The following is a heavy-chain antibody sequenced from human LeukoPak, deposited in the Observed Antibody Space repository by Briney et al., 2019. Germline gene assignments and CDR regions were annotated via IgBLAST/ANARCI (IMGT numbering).Heavy chain of an antibody. CDR2: IIPIFGAT. CDR3: ASDTVAVAGTFAY. D-gene: IGHD6-19*01. Sequence: SVKVSCKASGGTFSSYAINWVRQAPGQGLEWMGGIIPIFGATNYAQRFQDRVTITADESTSTAYMELCSLRSEDTAMYYCASDTVAVAGTFAYWGRGTLVTV. J-gene: IGHJ4*02. CDR1: GGTFSSYA. V-gene: IGHV1-69*01.